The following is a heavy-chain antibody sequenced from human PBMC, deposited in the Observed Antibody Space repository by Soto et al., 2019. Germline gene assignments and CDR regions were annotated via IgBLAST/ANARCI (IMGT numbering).Heavy chain of an antibody. V-gene: IGHV1-69*12. CDR3: ARGIVVVTATPYYYYGMDV. CDR2: IIPIFGTA. J-gene: IGHJ6*02. Sequence: QVQLVQSGAEVKKPGSSVKVSCKASGGTFSSYAISWVRQAPGQGLEWMGGIIPIFGTANYAQKFQGRVTITADEXXSXAXXELSSLRSEDTAVYYCARGIVVVTATPYYYYGMDVWGQGTTVTVSS. D-gene: IGHD2-21*02. CDR1: GGTFSSYA.